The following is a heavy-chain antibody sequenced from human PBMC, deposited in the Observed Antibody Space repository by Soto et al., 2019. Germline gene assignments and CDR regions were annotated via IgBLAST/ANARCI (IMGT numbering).Heavy chain of an antibody. CDR2: LKQDGGEK. V-gene: IGHV3-7*01. CDR1: GFTFSTYW. CDR3: ARDWDPFDY. J-gene: IGHJ4*02. Sequence: GGSLRLSCAASGFTFSTYWMTWVRQAPGKGLEWVASLKQDGGEKHYVDSVKGRFTISRDNAKNSLYLQTNSLRAEDTAVYYCARDWDPFDYWGQGILVTVSS. D-gene: IGHD1-26*01.